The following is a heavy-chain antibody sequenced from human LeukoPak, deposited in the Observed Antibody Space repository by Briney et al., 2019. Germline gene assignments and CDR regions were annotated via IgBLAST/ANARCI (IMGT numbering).Heavy chain of an antibody. CDR1: GGSISSSSYY. Sequence: SETLSLTCTVSGGSISSSSYYWSWIRQPAGKGLEWIGRIYTSGSTNYNPSLKSRVTISVDTSKNQFSLKLSSVTAADTAVYYCARGGDGLYYYYYYMDVWGKGTTVTISS. J-gene: IGHJ6*03. CDR3: ARGGDGLYYYYYYMDV. V-gene: IGHV4-61*02. D-gene: IGHD5-24*01. CDR2: IYTSGST.